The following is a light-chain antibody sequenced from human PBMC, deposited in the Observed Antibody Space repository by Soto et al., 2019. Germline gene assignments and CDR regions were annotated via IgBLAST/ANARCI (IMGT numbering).Light chain of an antibody. CDR1: SSNVGSNT. CDR3: AVWDDTLKAVV. CDR2: HNN. V-gene: IGLV1-44*01. J-gene: IGLJ2*01. Sequence: QSVVTQPPSASGTPGQRVTISCSGSSSNVGSNTVDWYQLLPGTAPKLLIYHNNQRASGVPDRLSGSKSGTSASLAISGLQSDDEADYYCAVWDDTLKAVVFGGGTKLTVL.